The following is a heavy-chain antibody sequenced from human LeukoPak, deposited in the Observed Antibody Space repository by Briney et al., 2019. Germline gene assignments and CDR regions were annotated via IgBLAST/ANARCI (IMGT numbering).Heavy chain of an antibody. Sequence: SETLSLTCTASGGSISSYYWSWIRQPPGKGLEWIGYIYYSGSTNYSPSLKSRVTISVDTSKNQFSLKLSSVTAADTAVYYCARLAATGLTLDYWGPGILVTVSS. D-gene: IGHD6-13*01. V-gene: IGHV4-59*01. J-gene: IGHJ4*02. CDR1: GGSISSYY. CDR3: ARLAATGLTLDY. CDR2: IYYSGST.